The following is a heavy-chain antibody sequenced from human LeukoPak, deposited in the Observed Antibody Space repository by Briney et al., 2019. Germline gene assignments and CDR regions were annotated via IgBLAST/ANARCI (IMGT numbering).Heavy chain of an antibody. Sequence: PSQTLSLTCTVSGGSISSGSYYWSWIRQPAGKGLEWIGRIYTSGSTNYNPSLKSRVTISVDTSKNQFSLKLSSVTAADTAVYYCARERKQWLEVNDAFDTWGQGTMVTVSS. V-gene: IGHV4-61*02. CDR3: ARERKQWLEVNDAFDT. D-gene: IGHD6-19*01. CDR2: IYTSGST. J-gene: IGHJ3*02. CDR1: GGSISSGSYY.